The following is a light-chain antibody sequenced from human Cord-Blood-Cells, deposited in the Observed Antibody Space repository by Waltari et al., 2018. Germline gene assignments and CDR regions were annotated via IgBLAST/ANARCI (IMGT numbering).Light chain of an antibody. V-gene: IGKV4-1*01. J-gene: IGKJ4*01. CDR3: QQYYSTPLT. Sequence: DLVMTHSPDSLAVSLVERATINCKSCQSVLYSSNNKNYLAWYQQKPGQPPKLLIYWASTRESGVPDRFSGSGSGTDFTLTISSLQAEDVAVYYCQQYYSTPLTFGGGTKVEIK. CDR1: QSVLYSSNNKNY. CDR2: WAS.